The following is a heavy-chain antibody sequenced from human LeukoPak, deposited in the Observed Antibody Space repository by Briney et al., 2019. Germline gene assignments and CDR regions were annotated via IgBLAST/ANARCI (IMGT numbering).Heavy chain of an antibody. Sequence: GRSLRLSCAASGFTFSSYAMHWVRQAPGKGLEWVAVISYDGSNKYYADSVKGRFTISRDNAKDTLYLHMNSLTAEDTAVYYCARGAKWAYYFDYWGQGTLVTVSS. CDR3: ARGAKWAYYFDY. CDR1: GFTFSSYA. J-gene: IGHJ4*02. V-gene: IGHV3-30-3*01. CDR2: ISYDGSNK. D-gene: IGHD1-26*01.